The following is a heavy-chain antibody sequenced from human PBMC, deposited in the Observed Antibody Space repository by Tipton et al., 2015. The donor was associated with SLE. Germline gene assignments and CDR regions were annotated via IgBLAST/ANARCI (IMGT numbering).Heavy chain of an antibody. Sequence: TLSLTCTISGDSISNYYWSWLRQPPGKGLEWVGLIYKSGTPKYNPSLSSRVTISVDKSKNQFSLQLNSVTPEDTAVYYCARGPRAYYYYGMDVWGQGTTVTVSS. CDR2: IYKSGTP. V-gene: IGHV4-4*09. J-gene: IGHJ6*02. CDR1: GDSISNYY. CDR3: ARGPRAYYYYGMDV.